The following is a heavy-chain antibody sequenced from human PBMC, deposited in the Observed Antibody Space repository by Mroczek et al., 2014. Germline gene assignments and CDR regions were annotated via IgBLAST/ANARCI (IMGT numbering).Heavy chain of an antibody. V-gene: IGHV4-39*01. Sequence: QVQLQQWGPGLVKPSETLSLTCTVSGGSISSSSYYWGWIRQPPGKGLEWIGSIYYSGSTYYNPSLKSRVTISVDTSKNQFSLKLSSVTAADTAVYYCARHVLFGWHLDYWGQGTLVTVSS. D-gene: IGHD6-19*01. CDR3: ARHVLFGWHLDY. CDR1: GGSISSSSYY. J-gene: IGHJ4*02. CDR2: IYYSGST.